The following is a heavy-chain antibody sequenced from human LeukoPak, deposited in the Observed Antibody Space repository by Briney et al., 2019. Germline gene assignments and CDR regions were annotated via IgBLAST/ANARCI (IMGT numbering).Heavy chain of an antibody. Sequence: SETLSLTCTVSAGSISSDDYYWSWIRQPAGKGLEWIGRICSPGTNYNYNPSLKSRVTISIDTSKSQFSLKLTSVTAGDTAVYYCARGIGTSYESSRDAFDIWGQGTMVTVSS. D-gene: IGHD3-22*01. CDR1: AGSISSDDYY. CDR3: ARGIGTSYESSRDAFDI. CDR2: ICSPGTN. J-gene: IGHJ3*02. V-gene: IGHV4-61*02.